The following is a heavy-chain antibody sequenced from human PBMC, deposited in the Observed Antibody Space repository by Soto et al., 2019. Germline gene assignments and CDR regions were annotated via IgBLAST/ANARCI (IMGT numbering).Heavy chain of an antibody. D-gene: IGHD3-16*01. CDR2: TYYRSKWYN. CDR1: GDSVSCNSSA. CDR3: ARVDSSYETNDYVWGSPDAFDI. J-gene: IGHJ3*02. V-gene: IGHV6-1*01. Sequence: SQTLSLTCAISGDSVSCNSSAWNWIRQSPSRGLEWLGRTYYRSKWYNDYAVSVKSRITINPDTSKKQFSLQLNSVTPEDTAVYYCARVDSSYETNDYVWGSPDAFDIWGQGTMVTVSS.